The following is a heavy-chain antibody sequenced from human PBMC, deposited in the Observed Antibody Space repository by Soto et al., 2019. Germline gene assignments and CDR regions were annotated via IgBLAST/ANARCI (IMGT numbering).Heavy chain of an antibody. CDR3: ARDLKELYYGSGSDFDY. V-gene: IGHV1-18*01. CDR1: GYTFTSYG. CDR2: ISAYNGNT. Sequence: ASVKVSCKASGYTFTSYGISWVRQAPGQGLEWMGWISAYNGNTNYAQKLQGRVTMTTDTSTSTAYMELRSLRSDDTAVYYCARDLKELYYGSGSDFDYWGQGTLVTVSS. D-gene: IGHD3-10*01. J-gene: IGHJ4*02.